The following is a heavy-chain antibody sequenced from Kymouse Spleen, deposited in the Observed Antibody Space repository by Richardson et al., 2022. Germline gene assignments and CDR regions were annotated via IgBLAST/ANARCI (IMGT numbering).Heavy chain of an antibody. V-gene: IGHV3-33*01. D-gene: IGHD3-10*01. J-gene: IGHJ6*02. Sequence: QVQLVESGGGVVQPGRSLRLSCAASGFTFSSYGMHWVRQAPGKGLEWVAVIWYDGSNKYYADSVKGRFTISRDNSKNTLYLQMNSLRAEDTAVYYCARDRAMVRGPHLTGYYYYYGMDVWGQGTTVTVSS. CDR1: GFTFSSYG. CDR3: ARDRAMVRGPHLTGYYYYYGMDV. CDR2: IWYDGSNK.